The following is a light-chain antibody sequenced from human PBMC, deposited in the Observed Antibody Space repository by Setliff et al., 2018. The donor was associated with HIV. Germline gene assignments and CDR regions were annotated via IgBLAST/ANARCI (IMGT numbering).Light chain of an antibody. V-gene: IGLV1-40*01. CDR1: SSNIGAGFD. J-gene: IGLJ2*01. CDR2: ANN. Sequence: QSVLTQPPSVSGAPGQRVTISCTGSSSNIGAGFDVHWYQQVPGTAPKLLIYANNNRPSGVPDRFSGSNSGTSASLAITGLLPQDEGDYYCQSYDRSLNSVVFGGGTKATV. CDR3: QSYDRSLNSVV.